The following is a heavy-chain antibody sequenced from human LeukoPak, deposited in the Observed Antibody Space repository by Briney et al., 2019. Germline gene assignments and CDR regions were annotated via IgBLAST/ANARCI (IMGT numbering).Heavy chain of an antibody. V-gene: IGHV3-15*01. J-gene: IGHJ4*02. CDR2: IKSKTDGGTP. CDR1: EFTFNNAW. D-gene: IGHD3-10*01. Sequence: GGSLRLSCEVSEFTFNNAWMNWVRQAPGKGLEWVGRIKSKTDGGTPDYAAPVKGRFTISRDDSKHTLYLQMNSLKTEDTAVYYCAAGVYGSYGSWGQGTLVTVSS. CDR3: AAGVYGSYGS.